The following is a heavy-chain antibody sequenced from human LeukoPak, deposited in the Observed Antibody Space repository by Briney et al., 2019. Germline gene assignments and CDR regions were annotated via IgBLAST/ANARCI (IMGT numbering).Heavy chain of an antibody. D-gene: IGHD3-22*01. Sequence: SETLSLTCTVSGGSISSYYWSWIRQPAGKGLEWIGRIYTSGSTNYNPSLKSRVTMSVDTSKNQFSLKLSSVTAADTAVYSCARERIYYDSSGYNDAFDIWGQGTMVTVSS. CDR3: ARERIYYDSSGYNDAFDI. V-gene: IGHV4-4*07. CDR1: GGSISSYY. CDR2: IYTSGST. J-gene: IGHJ3*02.